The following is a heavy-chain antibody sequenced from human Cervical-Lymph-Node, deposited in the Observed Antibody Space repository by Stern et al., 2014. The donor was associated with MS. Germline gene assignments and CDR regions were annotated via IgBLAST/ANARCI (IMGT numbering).Heavy chain of an antibody. D-gene: IGHD1-1*01. CDR3: ARDTSSPERSDW. Sequence: EVQLVESGGGVIQPGGSLRLSCTASGFTVSREYMTWVRQAPGKGLAWVSLITNVGSTFYTDSVKGRFTISRDDSKNTVYLHMTSLRAEDTAMYYCARDTSSPERSDWWGQGTLVTVSS. CDR2: ITNVGST. V-gene: IGHV3-53*01. J-gene: IGHJ4*02. CDR1: GFTVSREY.